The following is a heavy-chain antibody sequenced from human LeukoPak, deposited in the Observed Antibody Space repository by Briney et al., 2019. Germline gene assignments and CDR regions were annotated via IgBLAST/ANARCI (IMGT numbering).Heavy chain of an antibody. D-gene: IGHD2-2*01. V-gene: IGHV3-23*01. CDR3: AKDRSTSCYLCGGFDT. Sequence: PGGSLRLSCAASGFTFSTSAMSWVRQAPGKGLEWVSGISRTAYNTDYADSAKGRFTISRDNSKNTLYLQMNSLRAEDTAVYYCAKDRSTSCYLCGGFDTWGQGTPVTVSS. CDR1: GFTFSTSA. J-gene: IGHJ5*02. CDR2: ISRTAYNT.